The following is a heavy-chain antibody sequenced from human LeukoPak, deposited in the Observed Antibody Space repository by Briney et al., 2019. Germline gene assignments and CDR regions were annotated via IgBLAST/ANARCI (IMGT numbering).Heavy chain of an antibody. CDR3: AREHRVASDAFDI. V-gene: IGHV4-59*01. CDR1: GDSISSYY. D-gene: IGHD2-15*01. Sequence: SETLSLTCTVSGDSISSYYWSWIRQPPGKGLEWIGYIYYTGSTKYNPSLRSRVTMSVDTSKNQFSLKLSSVTVADTAVYYCAREHRVASDAFDIWGQGTMVTVSS. CDR2: IYYTGST. J-gene: IGHJ3*02.